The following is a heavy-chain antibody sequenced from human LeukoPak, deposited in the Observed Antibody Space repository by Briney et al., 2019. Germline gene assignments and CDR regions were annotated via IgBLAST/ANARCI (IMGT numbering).Heavy chain of an antibody. Sequence: PSETLSLTCTVSGGSISSYYWSWIRQPPGKGLEWIGYIYYSGSTNCNPSLRSRVTISVDRSKNQFSLKLSSVTAADTAVYYCAIRATRITMGFDPWGQGALVTVSS. CDR3: AIRATRITMGFDP. CDR1: GGSISSYY. D-gene: IGHD3-3*01. V-gene: IGHV4-59*12. CDR2: IYYSGST. J-gene: IGHJ5*02.